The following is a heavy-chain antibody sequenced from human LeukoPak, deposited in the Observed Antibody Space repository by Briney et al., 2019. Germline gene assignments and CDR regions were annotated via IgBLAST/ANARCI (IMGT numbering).Heavy chain of an antibody. Sequence: ASVKVSCKASGYTFTSYGISWVRQAPGQGLEWMGWISAYNGNTNYAQKLQGRVTMTTDTSTSTAYMELRSLRSDDTAVYYCARESSYYGSGSYSTYWGQGTLVTVSS. CDR2: ISAYNGNT. CDR1: GYTFTSYG. J-gene: IGHJ4*02. CDR3: ARESSYYGSGSYSTY. D-gene: IGHD3-10*01. V-gene: IGHV1-18*01.